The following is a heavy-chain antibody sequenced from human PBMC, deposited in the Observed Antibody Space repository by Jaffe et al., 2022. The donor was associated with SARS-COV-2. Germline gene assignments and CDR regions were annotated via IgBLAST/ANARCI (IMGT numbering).Heavy chain of an antibody. CDR2: TYYRSEWYN. CDR1: GDSVSSNSAA. J-gene: IGHJ4*02. D-gene: IGHD6-13*01. V-gene: IGHV6-1*01. CDR3: ARDGYASTWYSFDY. Sequence: QVQLHQSGPGLVKPSQTLSLTCAISGDSVSSNSAAWNWIRQSPSRGLEWLGRTYYRSEWYNDYAVFVKSRITINADTSKNQFSLQMSSVTPEDTAVYYCARDGYASTWYSFDYWGQGALVTVSS.